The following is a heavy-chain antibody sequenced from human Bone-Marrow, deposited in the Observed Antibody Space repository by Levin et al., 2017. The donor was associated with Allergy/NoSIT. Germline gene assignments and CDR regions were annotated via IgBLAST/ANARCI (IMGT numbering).Heavy chain of an antibody. J-gene: IGHJ4*02. Sequence: PSETLSLTCSVSGASVTSATHYWAWIRQAPGKGLEWIATINFRGSTLYDPSLKSRVTISLDTSKSRFSLKLTSVTAADTAVYYCARITHYDDGSSDYDPGYYFDFWGQGALVTVSS. CDR3: ARITHYDDGSSDYDPGYYFDF. CDR1: GASVTSATHY. D-gene: IGHD3-22*01. V-gene: IGHV4-39*01. CDR2: INFRGST.